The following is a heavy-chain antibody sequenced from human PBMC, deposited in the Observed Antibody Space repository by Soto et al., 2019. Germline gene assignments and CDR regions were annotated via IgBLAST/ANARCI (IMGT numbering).Heavy chain of an antibody. CDR2: ISGSGGST. Sequence: GGSLRLSCAASGFTFSSYAMSWVRQAPGKGLEWVSAISGSGGSTYYADSVKGRFTISRDNSKNTLYLQMNSLRAEDTAVYYCAKMASLWFGEFRYYFDYWGQGTLVTVSS. J-gene: IGHJ4*02. CDR3: AKMASLWFGEFRYYFDY. CDR1: GFTFSSYA. V-gene: IGHV3-23*01. D-gene: IGHD3-10*01.